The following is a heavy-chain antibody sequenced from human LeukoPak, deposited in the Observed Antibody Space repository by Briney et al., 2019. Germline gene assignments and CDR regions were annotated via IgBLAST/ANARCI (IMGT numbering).Heavy chain of an antibody. Sequence: SETLPLTCTVSGGSISSYYWSWIRQPAGKGLECIGRIYTSGTTSYNPSLKSRVTMSVDTSKNQFSLKLSSVTAADTAVYYCARARSGSSSYFSAFDIWGQGTMVTVSS. CDR1: GGSISSYY. J-gene: IGHJ3*02. CDR2: IYTSGTT. V-gene: IGHV4-4*07. CDR3: ARARSGSSSYFSAFDI. D-gene: IGHD3-22*01.